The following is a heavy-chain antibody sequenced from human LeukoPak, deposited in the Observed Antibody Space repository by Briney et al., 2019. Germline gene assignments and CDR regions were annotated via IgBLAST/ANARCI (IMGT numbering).Heavy chain of an antibody. V-gene: IGHV4-39*07. Sequence: SETLSLTCTVSGGSISTSNYYWGWIRQPPGKGLEWIGNIFYSGSTYYSPSLKSRVTISVDTSKNQFSLKLSSVTAADTAVYYCARDRPYARYNWFDPWGQGTLVTVSS. D-gene: IGHD4-17*01. J-gene: IGHJ5*02. CDR3: ARDRPYARYNWFDP. CDR2: IFYSGST. CDR1: GGSISTSNYY.